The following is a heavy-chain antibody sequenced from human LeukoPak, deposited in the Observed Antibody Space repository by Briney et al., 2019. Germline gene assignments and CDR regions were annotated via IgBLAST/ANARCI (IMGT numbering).Heavy chain of an antibody. CDR2: ISSSGSTI. J-gene: IGHJ4*02. CDR1: GFTFSSYE. D-gene: IGHD1-1*01. V-gene: IGHV3-48*03. CDR3: ARELRWNDVPVPFDY. Sequence: PGGSLRLSCAASGFTFSSYEMNWVRQAPGKGLEWVSYISSSGSTIYYADSVKGRFTISRDNAKNSLYLQMNSLRAEDTAVYYCARELRWNDVPVPFDYWGQGTLVTVSS.